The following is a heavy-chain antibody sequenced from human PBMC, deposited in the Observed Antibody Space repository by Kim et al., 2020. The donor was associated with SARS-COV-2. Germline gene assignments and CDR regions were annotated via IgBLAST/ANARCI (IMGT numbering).Heavy chain of an antibody. D-gene: IGHD3-10*01. J-gene: IGHJ6*02. CDR1: GYRFTSYW. V-gene: IGHV5-51*01. CDR2: IYPGDSDT. CDR3: ARHGAEGSCQSHYYSYGRDV. Sequence: GESLKISCKGSGYRFTSYWIGWVRQMPGKGLEWMGIIYPGDSDTRYSPSFQGQVTISADKSISTAYLQWSSLEASDTAIYYCARHGAEGSCQSHYYSYGRDVWSQGTTVTVSS.